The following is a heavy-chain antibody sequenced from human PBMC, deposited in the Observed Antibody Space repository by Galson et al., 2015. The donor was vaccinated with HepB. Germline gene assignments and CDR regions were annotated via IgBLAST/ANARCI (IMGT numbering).Heavy chain of an antibody. Sequence: SETLSLTCVVSGGSISSRTWWSWVRQPPGKGLEWIGEIYHSGTTNYNPSLKSRVTMSGDKSNNLFSLELNSLTAADTAVYYCASVLSDYDSGLGYWGQGTLVAVSS. CDR3: ASVLSDYDSGLGY. V-gene: IGHV4-4*02. D-gene: IGHD5-12*01. CDR1: GGSISSRTW. CDR2: IYHSGTT. J-gene: IGHJ4*02.